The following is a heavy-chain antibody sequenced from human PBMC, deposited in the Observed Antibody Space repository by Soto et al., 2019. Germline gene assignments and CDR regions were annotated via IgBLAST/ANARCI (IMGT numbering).Heavy chain of an antibody. D-gene: IGHD4-17*01. CDR3: ATWTTVTTVPMYNGFDP. CDR2: IYYSGRT. J-gene: IGHJ5*02. CDR1: GGSISSGGYY. V-gene: IGHV4-31*03. Sequence: QVQLQESGPGLVKPSQTLSLTCTVSGGSISSGGYYWSWIRQHPGKGLEWIGYIYYSGRTYYNPSLESRVTISVDTSKNQFSLKRSSVTAADTAVYYCATWTTVTTVPMYNGFDPWGQGTLVTVSS.